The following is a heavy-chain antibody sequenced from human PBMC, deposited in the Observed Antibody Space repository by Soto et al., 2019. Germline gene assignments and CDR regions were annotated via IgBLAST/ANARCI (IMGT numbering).Heavy chain of an antibody. Sequence: SETLSLTCTVSGASISNYYWTWIRQPPGKGLEWIGYFSYTGSTNYNPSLESRVTISVDTSKNQFSLKLSSVTAADAAVCYCARGYCSRTNCYSRMFGPWGQGTLVTVSS. J-gene: IGHJ5*02. CDR1: GASISNYY. CDR3: ARGYCSRTNCYSRMFGP. CDR2: FSYTGST. D-gene: IGHD2-2*01. V-gene: IGHV4-59*08.